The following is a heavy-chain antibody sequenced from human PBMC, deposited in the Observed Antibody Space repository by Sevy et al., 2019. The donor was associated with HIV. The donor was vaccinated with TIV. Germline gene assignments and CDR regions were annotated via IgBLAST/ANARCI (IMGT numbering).Heavy chain of an antibody. V-gene: IGHV3-30-3*01. CDR2: ISYDGSNK. Sequence: GGSLRLSCAASGFTFSSYAMHWVRQAPGKGLEWVAVISYDGSNKYYADSVKGRFTISRENSKNTLYLQMNSLRAEVTAVYYCARDARQWLAADAFDIWGQGTMVTVSS. CDR1: GFTFSSYA. CDR3: ARDARQWLAADAFDI. J-gene: IGHJ3*02. D-gene: IGHD6-19*01.